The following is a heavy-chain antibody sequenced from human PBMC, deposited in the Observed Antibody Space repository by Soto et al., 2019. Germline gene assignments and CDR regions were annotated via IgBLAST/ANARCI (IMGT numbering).Heavy chain of an antibody. J-gene: IGHJ4*02. Sequence: GGSLGLSCAVSGFTFSDSAMNWVRQAPGKGPEWVAYISYNSYSRFYADSVKGRFTISRDNAKNSLFLEMNSLRDEDTAVYYCVRVRDYWGQGTLVTVSS. CDR3: VRVRDY. CDR2: ISYNSYSR. V-gene: IGHV3-48*02. CDR1: GFTFSDSA.